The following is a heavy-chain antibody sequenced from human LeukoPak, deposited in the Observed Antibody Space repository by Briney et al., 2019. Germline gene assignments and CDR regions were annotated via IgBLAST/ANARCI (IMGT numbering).Heavy chain of an antibody. J-gene: IGHJ4*02. D-gene: IGHD5-24*01. CDR3: ARDGDGWNFDY. Sequence: PGGSLRLSCAVSGFTFSRYWMHWVRQAPGKGLVWVSRIKADGSETNYADSVKGRFTVSRDNAKNTLYLQLNSLRVEDTAVYYCARDGDGWNFDYWGQGTLATVSS. CDR2: IKADGSET. CDR1: GFTFSRYW. V-gene: IGHV3-74*01.